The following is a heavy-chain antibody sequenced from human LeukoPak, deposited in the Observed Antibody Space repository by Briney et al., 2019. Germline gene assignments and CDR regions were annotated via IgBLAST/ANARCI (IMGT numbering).Heavy chain of an antibody. V-gene: IGHV4-4*02. Sequence: GSLRLSCAASGFTFSSYSMNWVRQPPGKGLEWIGEIYHSGSTNYNPSLKSRVTISVDKSKNQFSLKLSSVTAADTAVYYCARHYGSGSYLYYWGQGTLVTVSS. D-gene: IGHD3-10*01. CDR1: GFTFSSYSM. J-gene: IGHJ4*02. CDR3: ARHYGSGSYLYY. CDR2: IYHSGST.